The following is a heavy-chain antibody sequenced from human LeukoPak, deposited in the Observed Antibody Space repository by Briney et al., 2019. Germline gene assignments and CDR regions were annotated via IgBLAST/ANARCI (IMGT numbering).Heavy chain of an antibody. D-gene: IGHD6-13*01. CDR1: GGSFSGYY. Sequence: SETLSLTCAVYGGSFSGYYWSWIRQPPGKGLEWIGEINHSGSTNYNPSLKSRVTISVDTSKNQFSLKLSSVTAADTAVYYCARDLGIAAAGDAFDIWGQGTMVTVSS. J-gene: IGHJ3*02. CDR3: ARDLGIAAAGDAFDI. CDR2: INHSGST. V-gene: IGHV4-34*01.